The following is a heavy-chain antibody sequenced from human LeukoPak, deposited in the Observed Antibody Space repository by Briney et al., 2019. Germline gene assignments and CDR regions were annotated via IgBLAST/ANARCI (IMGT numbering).Heavy chain of an antibody. J-gene: IGHJ4*02. Sequence: SETLSLTCAVYGGSFGGYYWSWIRQPPGKGLEWIGEINHSGSTNYNPSLKSRVTISVDTSKNQFSLKLSSVTAADTAVYYCASPYCTNGVCYIAYWGQGTLVSVSS. D-gene: IGHD2-8*01. CDR2: INHSGST. CDR1: GGSFGGYY. CDR3: ASPYCTNGVCYIAY. V-gene: IGHV4-34*01.